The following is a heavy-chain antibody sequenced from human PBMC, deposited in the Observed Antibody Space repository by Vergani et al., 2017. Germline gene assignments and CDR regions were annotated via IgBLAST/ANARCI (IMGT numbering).Heavy chain of an antibody. CDR3: ARYXDYGDYGEETRFDP. D-gene: IGHD4-17*01. CDR2: IYYSGST. CDR1: GGSISSSSYY. Sequence: QLQLQESGPGLVKPSETLALTCTVSGGSISSSSYYWGWIRQPPGKGLEWIGSIYYSGSTYYNPSLKSRVTISVDTSKNQFSLKLSSVTAADTAVYYCARYXDYGDYGEETRFDPWGQGTLVTVSS. V-gene: IGHV4-39*01. J-gene: IGHJ5*02.